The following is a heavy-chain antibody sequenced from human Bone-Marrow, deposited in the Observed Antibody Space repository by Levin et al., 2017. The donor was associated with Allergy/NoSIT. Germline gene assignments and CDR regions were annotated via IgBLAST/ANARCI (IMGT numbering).Heavy chain of an antibody. CDR2: ISGSGGST. Sequence: GESLKISCAASGFTFSSYAMSWVRQAPGKGLEWVSAISGSGGSTYYADSVKGRFTISRDNSKNTLYLQMNSLRAEDTAVYYCAKALYVWGSYRWYYFDYWGQGTLVTVSS. D-gene: IGHD3-16*02. J-gene: IGHJ4*02. CDR3: AKALYVWGSYRWYYFDY. CDR1: GFTFSSYA. V-gene: IGHV3-23*01.